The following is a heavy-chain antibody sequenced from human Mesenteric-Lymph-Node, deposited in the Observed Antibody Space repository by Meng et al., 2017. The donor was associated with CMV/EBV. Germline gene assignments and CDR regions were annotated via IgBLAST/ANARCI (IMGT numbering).Heavy chain of an antibody. CDR3: ARDSGNCRSANCFARAYYYYGMDV. Sequence: GGSLRLSCSASGFTISRFWMRWVRQAPGKGLEWVANIKEDGSEKYYVDSVKGRFIISRDNAKNSLDLQMNSLRAEDTAVYYCARDSGNCRSANCFARAYYYYGMDVWGQGTTVTVSS. CDR2: IKEDGSEK. CDR1: GFTISRFW. D-gene: IGHD2-2*01. V-gene: IGHV3-7*01. J-gene: IGHJ6*02.